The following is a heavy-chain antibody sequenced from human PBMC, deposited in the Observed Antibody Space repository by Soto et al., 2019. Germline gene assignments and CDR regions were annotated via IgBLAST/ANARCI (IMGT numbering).Heavy chain of an antibody. CDR2: VSKDGSNT. V-gene: IGHV3-30-3*01. J-gene: IGHJ3*02. Sequence: QVQLVESGGGVVQPGRSLRLSCAASGFTFSFFAMHWVRQAPGKGLEWVAVVSKDGSNTYYADSVKGRFTISRDNPKNTMYLQVKNLRAEDTSVYYCVRDIWWEIGVDAFDIWGQGTMVTVSS. D-gene: IGHD1-26*01. CDR1: GFTFSFFA. CDR3: VRDIWWEIGVDAFDI.